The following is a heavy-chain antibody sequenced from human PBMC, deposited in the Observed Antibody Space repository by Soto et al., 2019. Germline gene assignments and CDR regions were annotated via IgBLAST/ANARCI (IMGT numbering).Heavy chain of an antibody. Sequence: GASVKVSCKASGYTFTSYGISWVRQAPGQGLEWMGWISAYNGNTNYAQKLQGRVTMTTDTSTSTAYMELRSLRSDDTAVYYCAREDSNYDFWSGYSNFDYWGQGTLVTVSS. CDR2: ISAYNGNT. CDR1: GYTFTSYG. CDR3: AREDSNYDFWSGYSNFDY. D-gene: IGHD3-3*01. J-gene: IGHJ4*02. V-gene: IGHV1-18*01.